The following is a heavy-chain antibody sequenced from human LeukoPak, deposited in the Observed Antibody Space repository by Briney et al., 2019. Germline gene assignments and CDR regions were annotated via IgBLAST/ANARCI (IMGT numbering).Heavy chain of an antibody. CDR3: ARGPNHYYYMDV. J-gene: IGHJ6*03. V-gene: IGHV1-2*02. CDR2: INPGGGVT. CDR1: GYSFTGDY. Sequence: VASVKVSCKASGYSFTGDYLHWVRQAPGQGLEWMGWINPGGGVTKSAQRLQGRVTMTTDKSINTVYMELSRLTSDDTAAYFCARGPNHYYYMDVWGTGTTVTVSS. D-gene: IGHD2-8*01.